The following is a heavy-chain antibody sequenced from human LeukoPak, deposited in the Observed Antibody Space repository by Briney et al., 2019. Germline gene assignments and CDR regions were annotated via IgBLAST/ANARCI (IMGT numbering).Heavy chain of an antibody. D-gene: IGHD3/OR15-3a*01. CDR2: IYHSGST. V-gene: IGHV4-30-4*01. CDR3: VREGDDFWTSYKRSRDYKYYGLDV. Sequence: PSQTLSLTCTVSGGSITSGDFYWSWVRQPPRKGLEYIGYIYHSGSTYYNPSLESRLSLSVDTSKNQFSLRLNSVTAADTAVYFCVREGDDFWTSYKRSRDYKYYGLDVWGQGTTVIVSS. J-gene: IGHJ6*02. CDR1: GGSITSGDFY.